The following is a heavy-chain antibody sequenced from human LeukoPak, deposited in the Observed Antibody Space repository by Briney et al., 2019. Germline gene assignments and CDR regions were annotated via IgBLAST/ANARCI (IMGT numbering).Heavy chain of an antibody. Sequence: ASVKVSCKASGYTFTSYGIGWVRQAPGQGLEWMGWISAYNGNTNYAQKLQGRVTMTTDTSTSTAYMDLRSLRSDDTAVYYCASSPKSFTYYDFWSGHPAYYYYMDVWGKGTTVTVSS. D-gene: IGHD3-3*01. CDR1: GYTFTSYG. CDR2: ISAYNGNT. CDR3: ASSPKSFTYYDFWSGHPAYYYYMDV. J-gene: IGHJ6*03. V-gene: IGHV1-18*01.